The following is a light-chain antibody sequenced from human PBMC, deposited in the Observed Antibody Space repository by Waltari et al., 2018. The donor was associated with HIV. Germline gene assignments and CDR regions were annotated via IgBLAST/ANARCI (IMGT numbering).Light chain of an antibody. Sequence: IQMTQSPSSLSASVGGRVTITCRTSQSINRYLNWYQDRPGKVPKLLIYAASILQEGVSSRFSGSGSGTDFTLTINSLQPEDVATYDCQQSYTTLSFGGGTKVEIK. CDR1: QSINRY. CDR2: AAS. CDR3: QQSYTTLS. J-gene: IGKJ4*01. V-gene: IGKV1-39*01.